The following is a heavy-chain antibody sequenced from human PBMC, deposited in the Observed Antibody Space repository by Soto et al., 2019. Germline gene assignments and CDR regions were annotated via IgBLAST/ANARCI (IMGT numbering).Heavy chain of an antibody. CDR2: IYYSGST. J-gene: IGHJ3*02. CDR1: GGSISSGGYY. V-gene: IGHV4-61*08. CDR3: ARGLISGYYLYDAFDI. D-gene: IGHD3-22*01. Sequence: PSETLSLTCTVSGGSISSGGYYWSWIRQHPGKGLEWIGYIYYSGSTNYNPSLKSRVTISVDTSKNQFSLKLSSVTAADTAVYYCARGLISGYYLYDAFDIWGQGTMVTVS.